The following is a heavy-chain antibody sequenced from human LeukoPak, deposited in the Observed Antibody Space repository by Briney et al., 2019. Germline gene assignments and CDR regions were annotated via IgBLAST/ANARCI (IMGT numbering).Heavy chain of an antibody. J-gene: IGHJ4*02. D-gene: IGHD3-16*01. CDR1: GFSFSYYV. CDR3: ARDPSPHAYLTRFDF. Sequence: GGSLRRSCAASGFSFSYYVMHWVRQAPGKGLDWVAVISSDGSNKYYADSVKGRFTISRDNSKTTLYLQMNSLSAEDTAVYYCARDPSPHAYLTRFDFWGQGTLVTVSS. CDR2: ISSDGSNK. V-gene: IGHV3-30-3*01.